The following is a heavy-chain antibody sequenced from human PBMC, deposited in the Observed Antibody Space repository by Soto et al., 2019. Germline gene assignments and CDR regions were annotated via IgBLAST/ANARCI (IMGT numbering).Heavy chain of an antibody. CDR2: IWYDGSNK. V-gene: IGHV3-33*01. CDR1: GFTFSSYG. CDR3: ARDRNQLLQSLYYYYYGMDV. J-gene: IGHJ6*02. D-gene: IGHD2-2*01. Sequence: GGSLRLSCAASGFTFSSYGMHWVRQAPGKGLEWVAVIWYDGSNKYYADSVKGRFTISRDNSKNTLYLQMNSLRAEDTAVYYCARDRNQLLQSLYYYYYGMDVWGQGTTVTVSS.